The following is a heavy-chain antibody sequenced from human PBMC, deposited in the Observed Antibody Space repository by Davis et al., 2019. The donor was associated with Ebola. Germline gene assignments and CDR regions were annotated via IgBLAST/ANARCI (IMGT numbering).Heavy chain of an antibody. CDR2: ISASGGST. J-gene: IGHJ3*02. D-gene: IGHD2-15*01. CDR1: GFTFSSYA. CDR3: AEAFSVVAATWGAAFDI. Sequence: GGSLRLSCAASGFTFSSYAMSWVRQAPGKGLEWVSAISASGGSTNYADSVKGRFTISRDNSKNTLFLQMNSLRAEDTAVYYCAEAFSVVAATWGAAFDIWGQGTMVTVSS. V-gene: IGHV3-23*01.